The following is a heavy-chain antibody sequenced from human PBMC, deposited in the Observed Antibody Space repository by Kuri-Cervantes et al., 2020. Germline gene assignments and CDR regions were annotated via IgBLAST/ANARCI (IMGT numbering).Heavy chain of an antibody. CDR3: ARAIVVAGAFDI. CDR2: IGTAGDT. CDR1: GFTFSSYD. D-gene: IGHD6-19*01. J-gene: IGHJ3*02. Sequence: GGSLRLSCAASGFTFSSYDMHWVRQATGKGLEWVSAIGTAGDTYYPGSVKGRFTISRDNAKNTLYLQMNSLRAEDTAVYYCARAIVVAGAFDIWGQGTMVTVSS. V-gene: IGHV3-13*01.